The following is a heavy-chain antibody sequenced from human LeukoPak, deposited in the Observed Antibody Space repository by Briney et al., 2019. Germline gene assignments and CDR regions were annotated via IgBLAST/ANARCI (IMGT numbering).Heavy chain of an antibody. CDR3: ARDLGAAAGTDY. CDR2: INPNSGGT. D-gene: IGHD6-13*01. J-gene: IGHJ4*02. Sequence: GASVKVSCKASGYTFTGYYMHWVRQATGQGLEWMGWINPNSGGTNYAQKFQGRVTMTRDTSISTAYMELSRLKSDDTAVYYCARDLGAAAGTDYWGQGTLVTVSS. V-gene: IGHV1-2*02. CDR1: GYTFTGYY.